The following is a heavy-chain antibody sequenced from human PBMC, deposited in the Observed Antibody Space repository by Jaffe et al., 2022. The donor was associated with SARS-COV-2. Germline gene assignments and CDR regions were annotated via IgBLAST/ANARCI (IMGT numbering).Heavy chain of an antibody. CDR2: IKSKTDGGTT. CDR1: GFTFSNAW. Sequence: EVQLVESGGGLVKPGGSLRLSCAASGFTFSNAWMSWVRQAPGKGLEWVGRIKSKTDGGTTDYAAPVKGRFTISRDDSKNTLYLQMNSLKTEDTAVYYCTTDVPPEGCSGGSCWPDYWGQGTLVTVSS. D-gene: IGHD2-15*01. CDR3: TTDVPPEGCSGGSCWPDY. V-gene: IGHV3-15*01. J-gene: IGHJ4*02.